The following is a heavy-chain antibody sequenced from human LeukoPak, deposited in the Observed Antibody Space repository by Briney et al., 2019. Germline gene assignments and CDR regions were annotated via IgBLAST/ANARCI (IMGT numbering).Heavy chain of an antibody. J-gene: IGHJ4*02. V-gene: IGHV3-30*18. CDR3: AKAGGATGDY. Sequence: GGTLRLSCAASGFTFSSYGMSWVRQAPGKGLEWVAVISYDGSNKYYADSVKGRFTISRDNSKNTLYLQMNSLRAEDTAVYYCAKAGGATGDYWGQGTLVTVSS. CDR1: GFTFSSYG. CDR2: ISYDGSNK. D-gene: IGHD3-16*01.